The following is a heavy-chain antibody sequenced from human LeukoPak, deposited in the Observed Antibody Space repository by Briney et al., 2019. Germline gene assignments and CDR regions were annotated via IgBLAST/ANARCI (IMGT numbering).Heavy chain of an antibody. V-gene: IGHV3-9*01. D-gene: IGHD3-22*01. CDR1: GFTFDDYA. J-gene: IGHJ4*02. CDR2: ISWNSGSI. Sequence: GRSLRLSCAASGFTFDDYAMHWVRQAPGKGLEWVSGISWNSGSIGYADSVKGRFTISRDNAKNSLYLQMNSLRAEDTAVYYCARDYDSSGLFDYWGQGTLVTVSS. CDR3: ARDYDSSGLFDY.